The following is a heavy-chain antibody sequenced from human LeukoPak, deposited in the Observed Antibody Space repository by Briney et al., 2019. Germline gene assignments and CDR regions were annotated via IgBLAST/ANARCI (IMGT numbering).Heavy chain of an antibody. D-gene: IGHD2/OR15-2a*01. CDR2: IYSGGST. Sequence: GGSLRLSCAASGFTVSSNYMSWVRQAPGEGLEWVSVIYSGGSTYYADSVKGRFTISRDNSKNTLYLQMNSLRAEDTAVYYCARAGSMGIYYYGMDVWGQGTTVTVSS. V-gene: IGHV3-66*01. CDR1: GFTVSSNY. J-gene: IGHJ6*02. CDR3: ARAGSMGIYYYGMDV.